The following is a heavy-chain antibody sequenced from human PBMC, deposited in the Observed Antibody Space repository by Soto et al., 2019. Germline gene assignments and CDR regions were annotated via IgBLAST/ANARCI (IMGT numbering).Heavy chain of an antibody. D-gene: IGHD6-6*01. Sequence: EVQLVESGGGLVQPGGSLRLSCAASGFTFSSYDMHWVRQATGNGLEWVSAIGTAGDTYYPGSVKGRFTISRENAKNSLYLQMNSLRAGDTAVYYCARDAARWYGMDVWGQGTTVTVSS. CDR1: GFTFSSYD. CDR3: ARDAARWYGMDV. J-gene: IGHJ6*02. CDR2: IGTAGDT. V-gene: IGHV3-13*01.